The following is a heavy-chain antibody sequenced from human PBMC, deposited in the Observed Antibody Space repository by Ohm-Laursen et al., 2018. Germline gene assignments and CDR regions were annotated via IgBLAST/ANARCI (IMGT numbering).Heavy chain of an antibody. V-gene: IGHV4-59*10. CDR2: ISTSGYT. CDR1: GESFSGNY. J-gene: IGHJ4*02. CDR3: ARGDHSVTSLDY. Sequence: SDTLSLTCAVYGESFSGNYWHWIRQPAGKGLEWIGRISTSGYTDYNPSLKSRVTMSVDTSKNQFSLKLSSVTAADTAVYYCARGDHSVTSLDYWGQGTLVTVSS. D-gene: IGHD4-17*01.